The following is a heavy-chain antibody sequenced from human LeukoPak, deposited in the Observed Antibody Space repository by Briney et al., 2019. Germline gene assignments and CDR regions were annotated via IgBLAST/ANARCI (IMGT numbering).Heavy chain of an antibody. CDR1: GGSFSGYY. J-gene: IGHJ5*02. Sequence: PSETLSLTCAVYGGSFSGYYWSWIRQPPGKGLEWIGEINHSGSTNYNPSLKSRVTISVDTSKNQFSLKLSSVTAADTAVYYCARWFGELASWFDPWGQGTLVTVSS. CDR3: ARWFGELASWFDP. CDR2: INHSGST. D-gene: IGHD3-10*01. V-gene: IGHV4-34*01.